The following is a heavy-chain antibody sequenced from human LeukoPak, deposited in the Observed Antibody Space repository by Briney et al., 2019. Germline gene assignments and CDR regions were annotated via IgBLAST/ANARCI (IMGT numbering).Heavy chain of an antibody. CDR1: GYSFTSYW. Sequence: GESLKISCKGSGYSFTSYWISWVRQMPGKGLEWMGRIDPRDSYTNYSPSFQGHVTTSADKSISTAYLQWSSLKASDTAMYYCARHVSQGYCSSTSCYPGTWFDPWGQGTLVTVSS. V-gene: IGHV5-10-1*01. CDR2: IDPRDSYT. CDR3: ARHVSQGYCSSTSCYPGTWFDP. D-gene: IGHD2-2*01. J-gene: IGHJ5*02.